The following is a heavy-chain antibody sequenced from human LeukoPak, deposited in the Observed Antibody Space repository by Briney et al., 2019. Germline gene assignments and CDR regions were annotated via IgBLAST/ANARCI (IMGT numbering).Heavy chain of an antibody. D-gene: IGHD3-22*01. CDR1: GGSISSGGYY. J-gene: IGHJ3*02. CDR3: ARERYDSSGYQQAFDI. CDR2: IYYSGST. Sequence: PSETLSLTCTVSGGSISSGGYYWSWIRQHPGKGLEWIGYIYYSGSTYYNPSLKSRVTMSVDTSKNQFSLKLSSVTAADTAVYYCARERYDSSGYQQAFDIWGQGTMVTVSS. V-gene: IGHV4-31*03.